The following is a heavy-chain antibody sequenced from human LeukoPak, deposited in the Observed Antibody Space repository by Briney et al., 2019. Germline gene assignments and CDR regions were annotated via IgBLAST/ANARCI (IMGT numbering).Heavy chain of an antibody. D-gene: IGHD3-9*01. V-gene: IGHV4-38-2*02. CDR2: IYHSGST. J-gene: IGHJ5*02. Sequence: SETLSLTCTVSGYSISSGYYWGWIRQPPGKGLEWIGSIYHSGSTYYNPSLKSRVTISVDTSKNQFSLKLSSVTAADTAVYYCAREVSLRYFDWLSKRNWFDPWGQGTLVTVSS. CDR3: AREVSLRYFDWLSKRNWFDP. CDR1: GYSISSGYY.